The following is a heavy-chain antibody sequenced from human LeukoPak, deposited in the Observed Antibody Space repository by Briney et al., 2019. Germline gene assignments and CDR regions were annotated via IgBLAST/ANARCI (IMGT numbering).Heavy chain of an antibody. J-gene: IGHJ4*02. CDR3: ARGRRDIVVVPAARRGYSDY. CDR1: GGSFSGYY. Sequence: SGTLSLTCAVYGGSFSGYYWSWIRQPPGKGLEWIGEINHSGSTNYNPSLKSRVTISVDTSKNQFSLKLSSVTAADTAVYYCARGRRDIVVVPAARRGYSDYWGQGTLVTVSS. CDR2: INHSGST. D-gene: IGHD2-2*01. V-gene: IGHV4-34*01.